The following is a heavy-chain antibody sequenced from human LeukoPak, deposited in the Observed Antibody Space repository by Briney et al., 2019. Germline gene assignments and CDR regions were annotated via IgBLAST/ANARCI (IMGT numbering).Heavy chain of an antibody. Sequence: ASVKVSCKASGFTFTSSAVQWVRQARGQRLEWVGWIVVGSGNTNYAQKFQERVTITRDMSTSTAYMELSSLRSEDTAVYYCAGAPLDFWSGYYPYWGQGTLVTVSS. J-gene: IGHJ4*02. CDR3: AGAPLDFWSGYYPY. V-gene: IGHV1-58*01. CDR1: GFTFTSSA. D-gene: IGHD3-3*01. CDR2: IVVGSGNT.